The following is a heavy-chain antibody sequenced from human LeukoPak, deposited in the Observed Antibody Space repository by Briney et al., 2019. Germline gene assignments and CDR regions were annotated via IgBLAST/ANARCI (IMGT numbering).Heavy chain of an antibody. J-gene: IGHJ4*02. CDR3: AKDGFDYYDSSGYYYFDY. D-gene: IGHD3-22*01. Sequence: GGSQRLSCAASGFTLSSYWMSWVRQAPGKGLEWVANINRDGSEKYYVDSVKGRFTISRDNSKNTLYLQMKSLRAEDTAVYYCAKDGFDYYDSSGYYYFDYWGQGTLVTVSS. V-gene: IGHV3-7*05. CDR2: INRDGSEK. CDR1: GFTLSSYW.